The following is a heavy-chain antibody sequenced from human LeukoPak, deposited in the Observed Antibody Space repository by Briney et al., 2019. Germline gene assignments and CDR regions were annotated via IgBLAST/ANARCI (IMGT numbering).Heavy chain of an antibody. CDR2: IVPIFGTA. D-gene: IGHD6-19*01. CDR1: GGTFSNYA. V-gene: IGHV1-69*06. J-gene: IGHJ4*02. Sequence: SVKVSCKASGGTFSNYAISWVRQAPGQGLEWMGGIVPIFGTANYAQKFRGRVTITADKSTRTAYMELSSLRPDDTAVYYCAKDLGPVALNGGDYWGQGTLVTVSS. CDR3: AKDLGPVALNGGDY.